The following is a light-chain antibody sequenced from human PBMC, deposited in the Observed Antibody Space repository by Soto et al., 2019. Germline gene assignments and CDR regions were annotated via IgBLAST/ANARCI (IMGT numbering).Light chain of an antibody. J-gene: IGKJ2*01. CDR2: AAS. Sequence: EIVLTQSPGTLSLSPGERATLSCRTSQSVSNNYLAWYQQKPGQTPRLLIYAASSRATGVPDRFSGSGSGTDFTLTVRRLEPEDFAVFYCQQYGNSPFTVGPGTKVEIK. CDR1: QSVSNNY. V-gene: IGKV3-20*01. CDR3: QQYGNSPFT.